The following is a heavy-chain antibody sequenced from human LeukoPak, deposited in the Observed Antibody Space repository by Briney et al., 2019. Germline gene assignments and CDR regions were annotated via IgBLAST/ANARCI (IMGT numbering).Heavy chain of an antibody. D-gene: IGHD4-17*01. V-gene: IGHV1-46*01. Sequence: GASVKVSCKASGYTFTSYYMHWWGQAPGQGLNGMGIINPSGGSTSYAQKFQGRVTMTRDTSTSTVYMELSSLRSEDTAVYYCARLNYGDYLIDYWGQGTLVTVSS. J-gene: IGHJ4*02. CDR2: INPSGGST. CDR1: GYTFTSYY. CDR3: ARLNYGDYLIDY.